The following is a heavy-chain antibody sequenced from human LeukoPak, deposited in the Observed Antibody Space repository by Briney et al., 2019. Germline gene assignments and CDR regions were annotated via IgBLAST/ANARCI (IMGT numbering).Heavy chain of an antibody. V-gene: IGHV4-59*01. CDR1: GGSISSYY. CDR3: AREDLNWFDP. Sequence: PSETLSLTCTVSGGSISSYYWSWIRQPPGKGLEWIGYIYYSGSTNYNPSLKSRITISVDTSKNQFSLKLSSVTAADTAVYYCAREDLNWFDPWGQGTLVTVSS. CDR2: IYYSGST. J-gene: IGHJ5*02.